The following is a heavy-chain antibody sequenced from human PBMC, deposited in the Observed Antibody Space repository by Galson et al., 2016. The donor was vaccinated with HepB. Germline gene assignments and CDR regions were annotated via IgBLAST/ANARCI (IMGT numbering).Heavy chain of an antibody. D-gene: IGHD2-8*02. CDR3: ARDRYCTARNCHADSDY. V-gene: IGHV1-69*13. CDR1: GGTFSNYA. J-gene: IGHJ4*02. Sequence: SVKVSCKASGGTFSNYAISWLRQAPGQGPEWVGGILPMFGTANYAPKFQGRVTFTADATTSTAYMELSSLRSDDTAVYYCARDRYCTARNCHADSDYWGQGTLVTVSS. CDR2: ILPMFGTA.